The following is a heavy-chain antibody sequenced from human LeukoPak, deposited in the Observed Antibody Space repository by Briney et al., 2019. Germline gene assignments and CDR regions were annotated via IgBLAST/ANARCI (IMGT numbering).Heavy chain of an antibody. Sequence: GGSLRLSCAASGFTFSSYAMNWVRQAPGKGLEWVSAICSNDNNTYYANSVKGRFTISRDNAKNSLYLQMNSLRDEDTAVYYCASSGSYRFDYWGQGTLVTVSS. CDR3: ASSGSYRFDY. CDR2: ICSNDNNT. D-gene: IGHD1-26*01. V-gene: IGHV3-23*01. CDR1: GFTFSSYA. J-gene: IGHJ4*02.